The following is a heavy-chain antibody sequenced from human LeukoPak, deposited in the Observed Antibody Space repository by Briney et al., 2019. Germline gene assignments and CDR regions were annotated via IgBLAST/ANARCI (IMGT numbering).Heavy chain of an antibody. D-gene: IGHD3-10*01. CDR2: IKQDGREE. J-gene: IGHJ6*03. V-gene: IGHV3-7*01. CDR1: GFTLSTYW. Sequence: GGSLRLFCVASGFTLSTYWMSWVRQAPGKGLEWVANIKQDGREEYYVNSVKGRFTISRDNAKNSLYLQMNSLRAEDTAVYYCARSGDILYYYYMDVWGKGTTVTVSS. CDR3: ARSGDILYYYYMDV.